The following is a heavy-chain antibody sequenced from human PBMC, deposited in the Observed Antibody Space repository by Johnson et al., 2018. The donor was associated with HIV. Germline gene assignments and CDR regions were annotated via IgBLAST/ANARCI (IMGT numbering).Heavy chain of an antibody. V-gene: IGHV3-66*02. CDR2: IYSGGRT. J-gene: IGHJ3*01. CDR1: GFIFDEYD. D-gene: IGHD3-10*01. CDR3: AKGMGLSIGELSDAFHF. Sequence: VQLVESGGGMARPGESLRLSCEASGFIFDEYDMSWVRQAPGKGLELVSLIYSGGRTYYADSVKGRFTISRDNAKNDLDLQMNSLRPEDTAVYYCAKGMGLSIGELSDAFHFWGLGTVVTVSS.